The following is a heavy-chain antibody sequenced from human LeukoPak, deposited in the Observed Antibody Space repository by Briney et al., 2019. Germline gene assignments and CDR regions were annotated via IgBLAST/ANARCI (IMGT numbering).Heavy chain of an antibody. D-gene: IGHD3-10*01. V-gene: IGHV3-30*02. Sequence: PGGSLRLSCAVSGFTLIRNGMHWVRQAPGKGLEWVAFIRSDGENTYYADSVKGRLTVSRDTSKNTLFLEMNYLKSEDTATYYCAKDLTMVRGAVTNWGQGTQVIVSS. J-gene: IGHJ4*02. CDR1: GFTLIRNG. CDR3: AKDLTMVRGAVTN. CDR2: IRSDGENT.